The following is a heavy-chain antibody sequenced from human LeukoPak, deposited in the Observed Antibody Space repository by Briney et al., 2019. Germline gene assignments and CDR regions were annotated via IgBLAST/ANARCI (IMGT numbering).Heavy chain of an antibody. CDR3: ARGYSSSWLGYFDY. Sequence: GGSLRLSCVASGFTFSSYGIHWVRQAPGKGLEWVAVVSSDGSIKYNADSVRGRFTISRDTSKNTVYLQMNSLGAEDTAFYYCARGYSSSWLGYFDYWGQGTLVTVSS. D-gene: IGHD6-13*01. V-gene: IGHV3-30*03. CDR1: GFTFSSYG. CDR2: VSSDGSIK. J-gene: IGHJ4*02.